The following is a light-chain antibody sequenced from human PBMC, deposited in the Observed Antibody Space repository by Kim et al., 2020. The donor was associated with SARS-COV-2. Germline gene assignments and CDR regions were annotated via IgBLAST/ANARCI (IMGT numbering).Light chain of an antibody. Sequence: PGERATPSRRARHNGGNRLAWYRPTPGQAPRLLIYDAAVRAAGIPDRFSGSGSGTDFTLTIGSLAPEDFAIYYCQQRGSWPPALTFGGGTKVDIK. V-gene: IGKV3-11*01. CDR3: QQRGSWPPALT. CDR1: HNGGNR. J-gene: IGKJ4*01. CDR2: DAA.